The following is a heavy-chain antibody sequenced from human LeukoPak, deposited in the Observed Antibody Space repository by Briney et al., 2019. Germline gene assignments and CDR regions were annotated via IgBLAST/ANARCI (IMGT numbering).Heavy chain of an antibody. J-gene: IGHJ3*02. V-gene: IGHV4-4*07. CDR3: ARGEDPTAAMIAIGGDAFDI. CDR1: GGSIDNYH. CDR2: FYNSGST. D-gene: IGHD2-21*01. Sequence: SETLSLTCSVSGGSIDNYHLTWIRQPAGKGLEWIGRFYNSGSTNYNPSLRSRVTMSIDRSKNQFSLKLSSVTAADTAVYYCARGEDPTAAMIAIGGDAFDIWGQGTMVTVSS.